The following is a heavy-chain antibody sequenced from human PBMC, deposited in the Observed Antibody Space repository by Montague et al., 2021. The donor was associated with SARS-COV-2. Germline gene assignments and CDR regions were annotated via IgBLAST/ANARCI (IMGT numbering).Heavy chain of an antibody. V-gene: IGHV3-7*03. D-gene: IGHD3-22*01. Sequence: SLRLSCAASGFTSGDYQMTWVRQAPGKGLQWVANINQDETAKTYVDSXXGRFTISRDNAKNSLILQMNSLKDEDTAIYYCAKSGVVINPYYYYGMDVWGQGTTVTVSS. CDR2: INQDETAK. CDR3: AKSGVVINPYYYYGMDV. CDR1: GFTSGDYQ. J-gene: IGHJ6*02.